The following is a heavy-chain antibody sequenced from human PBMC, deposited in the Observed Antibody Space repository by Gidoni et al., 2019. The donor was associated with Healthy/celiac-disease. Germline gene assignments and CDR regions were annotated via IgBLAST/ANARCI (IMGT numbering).Heavy chain of an antibody. CDR3: AKASKLFWSGYNWFDP. Sequence: EVQLLESGGGLVQPGGSLRLSCAASGFTFSSYAMSWVRQAPGKGLEWVSAISGSGGSTYYADSVKGRFTISRDNSKNTLYLQMNSLRAEDTAVYYCAKASKLFWSGYNWFDPWGQGTLVTVSS. J-gene: IGHJ5*02. CDR2: ISGSGGST. CDR1: GFTFSSYA. D-gene: IGHD3-3*02. V-gene: IGHV3-23*01.